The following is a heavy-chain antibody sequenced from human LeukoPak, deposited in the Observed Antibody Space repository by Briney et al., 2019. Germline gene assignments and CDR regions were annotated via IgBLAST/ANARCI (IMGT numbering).Heavy chain of an antibody. CDR3: ARVYSSSSIGMGDAFDI. Sequence: SETLSLTCTVSGGSISSSSYYWGWIRQPPGTGLEWIGSIYYSGSTYYNPSLKSRVTISVDTSKNQFSLKLSSVTAADTAVYYCARVYSSSSIGMGDAFDIWGQGTMVTVSS. CDR1: GGSISSSSYY. V-gene: IGHV4-39*07. D-gene: IGHD6-6*01. J-gene: IGHJ3*02. CDR2: IYYSGST.